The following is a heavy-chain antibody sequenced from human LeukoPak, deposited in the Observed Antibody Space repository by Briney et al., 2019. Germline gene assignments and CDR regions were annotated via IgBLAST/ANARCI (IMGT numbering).Heavy chain of an antibody. D-gene: IGHD4/OR15-4a*01. Sequence: GGSLRLSCTVSGFTVSSNSMSWVRQAPGKGLEWVSFIYSDNTHYSDSVKGRVTISRDNSKNTLYLQMNSLRAEDTAVYYCARRAGAYSHPYDYWGRGTLVTVSS. CDR1: GFTVSSNS. CDR2: IYSDNT. V-gene: IGHV3-53*01. J-gene: IGHJ4*02. CDR3: ARRAGAYSHPYDY.